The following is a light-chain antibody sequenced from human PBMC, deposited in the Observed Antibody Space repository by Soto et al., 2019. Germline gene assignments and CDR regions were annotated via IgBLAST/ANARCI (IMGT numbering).Light chain of an antibody. CDR1: SSNIGAGYD. V-gene: IGLV1-40*01. J-gene: IGLJ1*01. CDR3: QSFDSSLSGYV. CDR2: GNS. Sequence: QSVLTQPPSVSGAPGQRVTISCTGSSSNIGAGYDVHWYQHLPGTAPKLLIYGNSNRPSGVPDRFSASKSGTSASLAITGLKAEDEADYYCQSFDSSLSGYVFGTGTKLT.